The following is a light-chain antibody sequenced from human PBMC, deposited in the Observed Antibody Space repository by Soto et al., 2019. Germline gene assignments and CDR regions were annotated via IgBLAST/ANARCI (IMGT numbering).Light chain of an antibody. J-gene: IGLJ3*02. V-gene: IGLV1-51*01. Sequence: QSVLTQPPSVSAAPGQNVTISCSGSSSNVGKNYVSWYQHLPETAPKVLIYENDKRPSGIPDRFSGSKSGTSATLGITGLQTGDEGDYYCAAWDSSLSGGVFGGGTKLTVL. CDR3: AAWDSSLSGGV. CDR1: SSNVGKNY. CDR2: END.